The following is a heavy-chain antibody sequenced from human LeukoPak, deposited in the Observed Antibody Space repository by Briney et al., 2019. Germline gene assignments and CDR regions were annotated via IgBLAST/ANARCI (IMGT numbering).Heavy chain of an antibody. V-gene: IGHV4-39*07. D-gene: IGHD5-18*01. CDR2: IYYSGST. Sequence: PSETLSLTCTVSGGSISSSSYYWGWIRQPPGKGLEWIGSIYYSGSTNYNPSLKSRVTISVDTSKNQFSLKLSSVTAADTAVYYCAREGLGYSYGYRPGAFDIWGQGTMVTVSS. CDR3: AREGLGYSYGYRPGAFDI. CDR1: GGSISSSSYY. J-gene: IGHJ3*02.